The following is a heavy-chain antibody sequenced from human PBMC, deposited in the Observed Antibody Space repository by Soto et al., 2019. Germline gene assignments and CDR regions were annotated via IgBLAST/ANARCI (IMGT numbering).Heavy chain of an antibody. CDR1: GYTFTSYG. D-gene: IGHD1-26*01. J-gene: IGHJ6*02. CDR3: ARVVGATANYYYGMDV. V-gene: IGHV1-18*01. Sequence: QVQLVQSGAEVKKPGASVKVSCKASGYTFTSYGISWVRQAPGQGLEWMGWISAYNGNTNYAQKLQGRVTMTTDTSTSTAYMELRSLTSDDTAVYYCARVVGATANYYYGMDVWGQGTTVTVSS. CDR2: ISAYNGNT.